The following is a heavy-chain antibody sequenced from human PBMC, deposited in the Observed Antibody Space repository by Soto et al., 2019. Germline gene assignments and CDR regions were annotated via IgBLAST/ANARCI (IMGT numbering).Heavy chain of an antibody. V-gene: IGHV3-30-3*01. Sequence: HPGGSLRLSCAASGFSFSNYAMHWVRQAPGKGLEWVAAISYNGNNKYYADSVKGRFTISRDFSKDTLDLQMNSLRAEDTAVYYCAKGFYYYNPNDFYPRLLEYFQHWGQGTLVTVSS. CDR1: GFSFSNYA. D-gene: IGHD3-10*01. J-gene: IGHJ1*01. CDR3: AKGFYYYNPNDFYPRLLEYFQH. CDR2: ISYNGNNK.